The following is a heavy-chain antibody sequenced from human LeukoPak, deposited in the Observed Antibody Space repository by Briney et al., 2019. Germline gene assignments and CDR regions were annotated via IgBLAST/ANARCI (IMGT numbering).Heavy chain of an antibody. CDR3: ARSTRHIAPAVHGPYDS. Sequence: PSETLSLTCTVSGGSISSYYWSWIRQPPGKGLEWIGYTHHSGNTLYNPSLKSRVTTSVDTSKNQFSLSLSSVTAADTAVYYCARSTRHIAPAVHGPYDSWGQGTLVTVSS. CDR1: GGSISSYY. J-gene: IGHJ4*02. CDR2: THHSGNT. V-gene: IGHV4-59*08. D-gene: IGHD6-13*01.